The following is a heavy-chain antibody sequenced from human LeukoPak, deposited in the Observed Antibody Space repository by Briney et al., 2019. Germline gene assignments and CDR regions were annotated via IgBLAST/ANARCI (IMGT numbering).Heavy chain of an antibody. CDR1: GFTFSSYA. Sequence: GGSLRLSCAASGFTFSSYAMSWVRQAPGKGLEWVSAISGSGDSTYYADSVKGRFTISRDNANNTLSLQMNSLRAEDTAVYFCAREASSGTAMVDYWGQGTLVSVSS. CDR3: AREASSGTAMVDY. J-gene: IGHJ4*02. V-gene: IGHV3-23*01. D-gene: IGHD5-18*01. CDR2: ISGSGDST.